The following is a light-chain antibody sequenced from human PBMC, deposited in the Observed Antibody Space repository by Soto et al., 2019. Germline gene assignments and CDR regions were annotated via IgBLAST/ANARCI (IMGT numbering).Light chain of an antibody. V-gene: IGLV3-21*04. CDR1: NIGSKS. J-gene: IGLJ2*01. CDR2: YDS. CDR3: XVWDSSSDHVV. Sequence: SYELTQPPSVSVAPGKTARITCGGNNIGSKSVHWYQQKPGQAPVLVIYYDSDRPSGIPERFSGSNSGNTATLTISRVEAGDEADYYCXVWDSSSDHVVFGGGTQLTXL.